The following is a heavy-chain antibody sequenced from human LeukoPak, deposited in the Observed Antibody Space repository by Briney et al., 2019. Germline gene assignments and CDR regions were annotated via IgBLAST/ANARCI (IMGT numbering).Heavy chain of an antibody. Sequence: SETLSLTCAVYGGSFSGYYWSWIRQPPGKGLGWIGEINHSGSTNYNPSLKSRVTISVDTSKNQFSLKLSSVTAADTAVYYCARLGIYSRTAFWFDPWGQGTLVTVSS. J-gene: IGHJ5*02. CDR1: GGSFSGYY. V-gene: IGHV4-34*01. CDR2: INHSGST. D-gene: IGHD3-3*02. CDR3: ARLGIYSRTAFWFDP.